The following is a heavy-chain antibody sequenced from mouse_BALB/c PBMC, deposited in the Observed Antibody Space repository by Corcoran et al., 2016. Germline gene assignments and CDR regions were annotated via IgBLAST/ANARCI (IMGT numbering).Heavy chain of an antibody. V-gene: IGHV9-1*02. CDR1: GYTFTTYG. Sequence: QIQLVQSGPELKKPAETIKISSTASGYTFTTYGMNWVKKAPGKGLKWMGWINTYTGEPTYADDFKGRFALSLETSASTAYLQINHLKNEDMATYFCAMGSSGYYYWGQGTTLTVSS. CDR2: INTYTGEP. J-gene: IGHJ2*01. CDR3: AMGSSGYYY. D-gene: IGHD3-1*01.